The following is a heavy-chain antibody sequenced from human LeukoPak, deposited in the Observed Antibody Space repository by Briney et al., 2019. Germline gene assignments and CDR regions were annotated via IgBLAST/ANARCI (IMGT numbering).Heavy chain of an antibody. V-gene: IGHV4-39*07. CDR1: GGSFSSYY. CDR2: IYYSGST. J-gene: IGHJ3*02. D-gene: IGHD1-26*01. CDR3: ARVGGSYLYDAFDI. Sequence: SETLSLTCAVYGGSFSSYYWGWIRQPPGKGLEWIGSIYYSGSTYYNPSLKSRVTISVDTSKNQFSLKLSSVTAADTAVYYCARVGGSYLYDAFDIWGQGTMVTVSS.